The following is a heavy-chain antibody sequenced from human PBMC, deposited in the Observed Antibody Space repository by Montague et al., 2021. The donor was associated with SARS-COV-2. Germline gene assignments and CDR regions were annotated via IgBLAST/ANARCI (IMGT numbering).Heavy chain of an antibody. J-gene: IGHJ3*02. CDR3: ARGSGWMGNAFDI. D-gene: IGHD6-19*01. V-gene: IGHV4-59*01. CDR2: IYYSGST. Sequence: SETLSLTCTVAGSSISSYYWSWIRQPPGKGLEWIGYIYYSGSTNYNPSLKSRVTISVDTYKNQFSLKLSSVTAADTAVYYCARGSGWMGNAFDIWGQGTMVTVSS. CDR1: GSSISSYY.